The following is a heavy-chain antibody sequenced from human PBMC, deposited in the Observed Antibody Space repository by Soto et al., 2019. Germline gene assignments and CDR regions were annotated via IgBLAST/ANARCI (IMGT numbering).Heavy chain of an antibody. Sequence: SETLSLTCAVSGGPITSGVYSWSWIRHPPGKGLEWIGYIYHSGGTYYNPSLKSRVTLSIDRTKKQFSLKLKSVTAADTAVYFCARTMTTSGWFDPWGQGTLVTVSS. CDR1: GGPITSGVYS. CDR2: IYHSGGT. J-gene: IGHJ5*02. CDR3: ARTMTTSGWFDP. V-gene: IGHV4-30-2*01. D-gene: IGHD4-17*01.